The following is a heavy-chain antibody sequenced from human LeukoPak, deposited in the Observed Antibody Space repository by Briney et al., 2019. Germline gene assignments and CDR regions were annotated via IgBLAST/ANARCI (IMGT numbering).Heavy chain of an antibody. Sequence: SETLSLTCTVSGGSISSYYWSWIRQPPGKGPEWIGYIYYSGSTNYNPSLKSRVTISVDTSKNQFSLKLSSVTAADTAVYYCARDGVSTGPLYYFDYWGQGTLVTVSS. V-gene: IGHV4-59*01. CDR2: IYYSGST. D-gene: IGHD6-13*01. CDR1: GGSISSYY. CDR3: ARDGVSTGPLYYFDY. J-gene: IGHJ4*02.